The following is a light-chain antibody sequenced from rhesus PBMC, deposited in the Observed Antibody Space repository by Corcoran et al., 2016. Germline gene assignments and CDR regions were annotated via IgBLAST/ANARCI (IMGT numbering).Light chain of an antibody. J-gene: IGKJ4*01. CDR2: GGS. V-gene: IGKV2-72*01. CDR3: VQAIAFPLT. CDR1: HTLLHRNGNTY. Sequence: DVVMTQTPLSLPITPGEAASISCSSTHTLLHRNGNTYLHWYLQKPGQSPQLLIYGGSNRASGVPYRISGGGSCTNFTLKISKVEAEDVGIYYCVQAIAFPLTFGGGTKVEIK.